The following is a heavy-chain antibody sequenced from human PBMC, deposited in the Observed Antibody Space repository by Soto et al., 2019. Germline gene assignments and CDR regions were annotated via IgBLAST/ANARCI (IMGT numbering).Heavy chain of an antibody. CDR2: IKQDGSEK. D-gene: IGHD3-22*01. V-gene: IGHV3-7*01. Sequence: EVQLVESGGGLVQPGGSLRLSCEASGFTFSSYWMSWVRQAPGKGLEWVANIKQDGSEKYYVDSVKGRFTISRDNAKNSLYLQMNSLRAEVTAVYYCARVCSGYPGDAFDIWGQGTIVTVSS. CDR1: GFTFSSYW. CDR3: ARVCSGYPGDAFDI. J-gene: IGHJ3*02.